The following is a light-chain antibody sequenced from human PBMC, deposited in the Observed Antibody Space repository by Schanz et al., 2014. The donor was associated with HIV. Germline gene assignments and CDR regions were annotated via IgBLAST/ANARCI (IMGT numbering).Light chain of an antibody. CDR3: QQSHSAPWT. CDR2: KAS. CDR1: QSISSW. V-gene: IGKV1-5*03. Sequence: DIQMTQSTSTLSASVGDRVTITCRASQSISSWLAWYQQKPGKAPKVLIYKASSLESGVPSRFSGSGSGTDFTLTISSLQPEDFATYYCQQSHSAPWTFGQGTKVEIK. J-gene: IGKJ1*01.